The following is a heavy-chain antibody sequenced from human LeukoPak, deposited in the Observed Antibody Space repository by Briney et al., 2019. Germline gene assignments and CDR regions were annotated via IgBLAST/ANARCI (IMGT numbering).Heavy chain of an antibody. Sequence: GASVKVSCKASGYTLTNYYIHWVRQAPGQGLEWMGIINPSGGTTSYAQKFQGRVTMTRDTSTSTVYMELSSLRSEDTAVYYCAKDSAAPGTRGWFDPWGQGTLVTVSS. D-gene: IGHD6-13*01. J-gene: IGHJ5*02. V-gene: IGHV1-46*01. CDR3: AKDSAAPGTRGWFDP. CDR2: INPSGGTT. CDR1: GYTLTNYY.